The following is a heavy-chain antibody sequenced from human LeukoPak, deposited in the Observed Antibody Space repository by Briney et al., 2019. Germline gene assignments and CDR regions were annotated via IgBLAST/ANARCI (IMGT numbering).Heavy chain of an antibody. CDR1: GFTFDAYA. V-gene: IGHV3-9*01. CDR3: AKGAYCSSTSCYSVLRGAFDI. CDR2: ISWNSGSI. Sequence: PGRSLRLSCAASGFTFDAYAMHWVRQAPGKGLEWVSGISWNSGSIGYADSVKGRFTISRDNAKNSLYLQMNSLRAEDTALYYCAKGAYCSSTSCYSVLRGAFDIWGQGTMVTVSS. D-gene: IGHD2-2*01. J-gene: IGHJ3*02.